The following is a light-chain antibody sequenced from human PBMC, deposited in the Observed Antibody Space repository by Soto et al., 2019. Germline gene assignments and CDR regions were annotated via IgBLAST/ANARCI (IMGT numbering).Light chain of an antibody. Sequence: DIQMTQSPSTLSASVGDRVIITCRASQSISGWLAWYQQKPGKAPKLLIYDASSLESGVPSRFSGSGSGTEFTLTFSNLQPDDFATYYCQQYNSYSTFGPGTKVDIK. J-gene: IGKJ3*01. CDR2: DAS. CDR1: QSISGW. V-gene: IGKV1-5*01. CDR3: QQYNSYST.